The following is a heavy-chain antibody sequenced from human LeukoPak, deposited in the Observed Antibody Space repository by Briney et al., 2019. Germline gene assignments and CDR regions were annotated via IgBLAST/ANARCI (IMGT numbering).Heavy chain of an antibody. CDR3: ARDSGAYSSGWYGAFDI. Sequence: TGGSLRLSCTASGFTFTTAWMSWVRQAPGKGLEWVGRIKSQSDGESTHYAAPVKGRFTISRDDSKNTLYLQMSSLKTEDTAVYYCARDSGAYSSGWYGAFDIWGQGTMVTVSS. J-gene: IGHJ3*02. D-gene: IGHD6-19*01. CDR1: GFTFTTAW. V-gene: IGHV3-15*01. CDR2: IKSQSDGEST.